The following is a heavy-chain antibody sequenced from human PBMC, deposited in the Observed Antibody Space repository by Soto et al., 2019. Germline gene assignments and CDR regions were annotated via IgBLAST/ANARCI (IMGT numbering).Heavy chain of an antibody. CDR3: VSYRGACYFDR. D-gene: IGHD4-4*01. V-gene: IGHV4-59*01. CDR1: GGSMSSNY. J-gene: IGHJ4*02. Sequence: SETLSLTCTVSGGSMSSNYWSWIRQSPAKGLEWIGFVYYGGTNYNPSFESRVTMSVDTPKKQFSLELSDVTAADTAVYYCVSYRGACYFDRWGQGTLVTVSS. CDR2: VYYGGT.